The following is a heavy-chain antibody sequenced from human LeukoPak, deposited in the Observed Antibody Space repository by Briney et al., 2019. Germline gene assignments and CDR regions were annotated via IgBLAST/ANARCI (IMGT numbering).Heavy chain of an antibody. CDR3: ARDPPSTYYYYMDV. CDR1: GYTFTSYG. D-gene: IGHD5/OR15-5a*01. CDR2: ISAYNGNT. J-gene: IGHJ6*03. V-gene: IGHV1-18*01. Sequence: ASVKVSCKASGYTFTSYGISWVRQAPGQGLEWMGWISAYNGNTSYAQKLQGRVTMTTDTSTSTAYMELRSLRSDDTAVYYCARDPPSTYYYYMDVWGKGTTVTVSS.